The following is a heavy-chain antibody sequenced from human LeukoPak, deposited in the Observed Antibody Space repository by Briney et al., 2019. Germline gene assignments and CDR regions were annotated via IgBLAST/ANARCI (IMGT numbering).Heavy chain of an antibody. CDR3: ARDRGWYQLPHDGLFDY. D-gene: IGHD2-2*01. Sequence: AASVKVSCKASGGTFSSYAISWVRQAPGQGLEWMGRIIPILGIANYAQKLQGRVTMTTDTSTSTAYMELRSLRSDDTAVYYCARDRGWYQLPHDGLFDYWGQGTLVTVSS. V-gene: IGHV1-69*04. J-gene: IGHJ4*02. CDR1: GGTFSSYA. CDR2: IIPILGIA.